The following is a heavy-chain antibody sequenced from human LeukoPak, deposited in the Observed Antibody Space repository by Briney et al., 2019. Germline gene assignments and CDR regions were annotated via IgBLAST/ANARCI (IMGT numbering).Heavy chain of an antibody. Sequence: ASVKVSCKPSGYTFTNYDINWVRQATGQGLEWMGWMNPNSGSTGYAQKFQGRVTMTRNTSISAAYMELSSLRSEDTAIYYCARGRGTAMVTYGDYWGQGTLVTVSS. CDR1: GYTFTNYD. J-gene: IGHJ4*02. V-gene: IGHV1-8*01. CDR2: MNPNSGST. CDR3: ARGRGTAMVTYGDY. D-gene: IGHD5-18*01.